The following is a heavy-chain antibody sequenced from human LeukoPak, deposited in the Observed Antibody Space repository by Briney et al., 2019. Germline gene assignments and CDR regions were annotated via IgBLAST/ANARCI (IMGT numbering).Heavy chain of an antibody. CDR3: VTDSSGWFPPHYFYYAMDV. V-gene: IGHV1-46*02. Sequence: EASVKVSCKASEYSFNSYYMHWVRQAPGQGLEWMGMINPGGGTTTHTQKFQGRVTMTSDTSTSTVHMQLSSLRSDDTAIYYCVTDSSGWFPPHYFYYAMDVWGQGTTITVSS. CDR1: EYSFNSYY. D-gene: IGHD6-19*01. J-gene: IGHJ6*02. CDR2: INPGGGTT.